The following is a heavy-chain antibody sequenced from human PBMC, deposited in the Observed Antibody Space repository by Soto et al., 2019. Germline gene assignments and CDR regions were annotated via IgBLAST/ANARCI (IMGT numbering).Heavy chain of an antibody. CDR3: ARVGNFWSGYYRSYGMDV. Sequence: QVQLQQWGAGLLKPSETLSLTCAVYGGSFSGYYWSWLRQPPGKGLEWIGEINHSGSTNYNPSLKIRVTISVDTSKNQFSLELSSVTAADTAVYYCARVGNFWSGYYRSYGMDVWGQGTTVTVSS. CDR2: INHSGST. D-gene: IGHD3-3*01. V-gene: IGHV4-34*01. CDR1: GGSFSGYY. J-gene: IGHJ6*02.